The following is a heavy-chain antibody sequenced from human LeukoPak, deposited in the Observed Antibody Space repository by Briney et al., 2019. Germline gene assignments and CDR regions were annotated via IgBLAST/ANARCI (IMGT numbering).Heavy chain of an antibody. CDR1: GGSFSGYY. V-gene: IGHV4-34*01. CDR3: ARGNWYFDY. D-gene: IGHD1-1*01. Sequence: SETLSLTCAVYGGSFSGYYWSWIRQPPGKGLEWIGETNHSGSTNYNPSLKSRVTISVDTSKNQFSLKLSSVTAADTAVYYCARGNWYFDYWGQGTLVTVSS. CDR2: TNHSGST. J-gene: IGHJ4*02.